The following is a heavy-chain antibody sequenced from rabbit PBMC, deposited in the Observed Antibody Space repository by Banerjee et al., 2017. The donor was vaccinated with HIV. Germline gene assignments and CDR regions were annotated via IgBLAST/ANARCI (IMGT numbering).Heavy chain of an antibody. CDR1: GFTISSSYY. J-gene: IGHJ4*01. CDR3: ARDDSIYAIFSL. D-gene: IGHD6-1*01. V-gene: IGHV1S40*01. CDR2: IYAGSGST. Sequence: QSLEESGGDLVKPGASLTLTCTASGFTISSSYYMCWVRQAPGKGLEWIGCIYAGSGSTYYASWAKGRFTISKTSPTTVTLQMTSLTAADTATYFCARDDSIYAIFSLWGQGTLVTVS.